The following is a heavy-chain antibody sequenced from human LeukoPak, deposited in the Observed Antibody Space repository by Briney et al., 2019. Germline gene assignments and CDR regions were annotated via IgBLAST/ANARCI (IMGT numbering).Heavy chain of an antibody. Sequence: GGSLRLSCAASGFTFSNYAMRWVRQAPGRGLQWVAVISYDGSDVNCADSVKGRFTISRDNSKSTLYLQLNSLRVEDTAVYYCTRDNNGDYWGQGTLVTVSS. CDR3: TRDNNGDY. CDR2: ISYDGSDV. V-gene: IGHV3-30-3*01. J-gene: IGHJ4*02. D-gene: IGHD2-8*01. CDR1: GFTFSNYA.